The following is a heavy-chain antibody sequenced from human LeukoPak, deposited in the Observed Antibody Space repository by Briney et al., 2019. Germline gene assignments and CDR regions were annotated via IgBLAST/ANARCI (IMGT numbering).Heavy chain of an antibody. CDR2: ISYDGNNH. CDR1: GFTFSNYA. J-gene: IGHJ4*02. V-gene: IGHV3-30*04. D-gene: IGHD6-19*01. CDR3: ARAKIASSGWLFDY. Sequence: GKSLRLSCAASGFTFSNYAFHWVRQAPGKGLDWVAVISYDGNNHYYAASVKARFTISRDNVKNMLYLQMNSLRAEDTAVYYCARAKIASSGWLFDYWGQGTLVTVSS.